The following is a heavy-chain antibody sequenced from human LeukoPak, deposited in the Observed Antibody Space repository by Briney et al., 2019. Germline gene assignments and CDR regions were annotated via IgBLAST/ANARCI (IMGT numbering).Heavy chain of an antibody. V-gene: IGHV4-4*02. CDR3: ARSLPDYYYDSSGYPYYFDY. CDR2: IYYSGNT. D-gene: IGHD3-22*01. Sequence: SETLSLTCAVSGGSISSPNWWSWVRQPPGKGLEWIGEIYYSGNTNYNPSLRSRLTISLDRSKKQFSLKLSSVTAADTAVYYCARSLPDYYYDSSGYPYYFDYWGQGTLVTVSS. J-gene: IGHJ4*02. CDR1: GGSISSPNW.